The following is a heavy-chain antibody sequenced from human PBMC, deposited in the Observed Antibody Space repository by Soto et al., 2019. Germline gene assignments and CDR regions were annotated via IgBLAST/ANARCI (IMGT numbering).Heavy chain of an antibody. Sequence: QVQLVQSGAEVKKPGASVKVSCKASGYTFSTYAMHWVRKAPGQRLEWMGWINAGNGNTKYSQKFQGRVTITRDTSASTAYMELSSLRSEDTAMYYCARGSIAVPKIYYYYYMDFWGKGTTVTVSS. CDR3: ARGSIAVPKIYYYYYMDF. J-gene: IGHJ6*03. CDR2: INAGNGNT. V-gene: IGHV1-3*01. CDR1: GYTFSTYA. D-gene: IGHD6-6*01.